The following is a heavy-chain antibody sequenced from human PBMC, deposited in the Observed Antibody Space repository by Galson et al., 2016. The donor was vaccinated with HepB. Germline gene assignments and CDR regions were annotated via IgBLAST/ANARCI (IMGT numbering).Heavy chain of an antibody. CDR3: ARDYPAFDY. J-gene: IGHJ4*02. V-gene: IGHV3-53*01. CDR1: GFTVSSNY. Sequence: SLRLSCAASGFTVSSNYMSWVRQAPGKGLEWVSVISSGGSTHYADSVKGRITISRDNSKNTLYLQMNSLRADDTAVYYCARDYPAFDYWGQGTPVTVST. D-gene: IGHD3-16*02. CDR2: ISSGGST.